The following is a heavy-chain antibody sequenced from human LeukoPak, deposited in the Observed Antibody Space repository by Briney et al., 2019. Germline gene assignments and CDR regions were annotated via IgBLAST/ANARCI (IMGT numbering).Heavy chain of an antibody. V-gene: IGHV1-2*02. D-gene: IGHD4/OR15-4a*01. CDR3: AIATIGASAFDI. CDR2: INPNSGGT. J-gene: IGHJ3*02. Sequence: ASDMVSCKASGYTFTGYYVHWVRQAPGQGLEWMGWINPNSGGTNSEQHFQGRVTMTRDTSITTAFLELSRLGSDDTALYYCAIATIGASAFDIWGQGTMVTV. CDR1: GYTFTGYY.